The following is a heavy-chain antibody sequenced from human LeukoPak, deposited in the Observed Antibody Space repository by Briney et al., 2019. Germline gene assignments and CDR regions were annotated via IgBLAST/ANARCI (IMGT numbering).Heavy chain of an antibody. CDR1: GYSFTSYW. CDR3: ARLSRESAAAVLYYFDY. Sequence: GESLKISCKGSGYSFTSYWIGWVRQMPGKGLEWMGIIYPGDSDTRYSPSFQGQVTISADKSISTAYLQWSSLKASDTAMYYCARLSRESAAAVLYYFDYWGQGTLVTVSS. CDR2: IYPGDSDT. D-gene: IGHD6-13*01. J-gene: IGHJ4*02. V-gene: IGHV5-51*01.